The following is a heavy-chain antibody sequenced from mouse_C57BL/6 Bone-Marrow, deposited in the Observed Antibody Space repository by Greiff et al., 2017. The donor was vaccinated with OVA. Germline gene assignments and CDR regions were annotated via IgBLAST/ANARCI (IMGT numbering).Heavy chain of an antibody. J-gene: IGHJ3*01. Sequence: QVQLQQSGAELVRPGTSVKVSCKASGYAFTNYLIEWVKQRPGQGLEWIGVINPGSGGTNYNEKFKGKATLTADKSSSTAYMQLSSLTSEDSAVYFCAREGYCSNFAWFAYWGQGTLVTVSA. V-gene: IGHV1-54*01. D-gene: IGHD2-5*01. CDR3: AREGYCSNFAWFAY. CDR2: INPGSGGT. CDR1: GYAFTNYL.